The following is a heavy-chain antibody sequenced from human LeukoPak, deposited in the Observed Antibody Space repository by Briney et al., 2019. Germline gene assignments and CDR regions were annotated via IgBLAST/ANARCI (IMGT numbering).Heavy chain of an antibody. Sequence: GGSLRLSCAASGFTFRDYWMHWVRQVPGKGLAWVSRINPDGRTTVYADSVEGRFTISRDNAQNTLYLQMNSLRAEDTAVYYCARDDYWGQGTPVTVSS. CDR3: ARDDY. CDR1: GFTFRDYW. V-gene: IGHV3-74*01. J-gene: IGHJ4*02. CDR2: INPDGRTT.